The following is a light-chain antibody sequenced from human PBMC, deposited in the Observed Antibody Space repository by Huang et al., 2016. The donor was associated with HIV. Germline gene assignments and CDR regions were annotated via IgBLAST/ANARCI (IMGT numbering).Light chain of an antibody. V-gene: IGKV3-15*01. Sequence: EIMMTQSPATLSVSPGERATLSCRASQSVRGNIAWYQQKPGQAPRLLIFGVATRDTGIPARFRGSESGTEFTLTISSRQSEDLAIYYCHHYDNWPPRGTFGQGTKVEI. J-gene: IGKJ1*01. CDR3: HHYDNWPPRGT. CDR1: QSVRGN. CDR2: GVA.